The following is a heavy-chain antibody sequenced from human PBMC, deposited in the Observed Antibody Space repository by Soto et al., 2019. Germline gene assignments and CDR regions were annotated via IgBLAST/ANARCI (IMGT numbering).Heavy chain of an antibody. D-gene: IGHD2-15*01. Sequence: ASVKVSCKDSGYTFTIYGISWVRQAPGQGLEWMGWISAYNGNTNYAQKLQGRVTMTTDTSTSTAYMELRSLRSDDTAVYYCARDLPDIVVVVAATNLGYWGQGTLVTVSS. V-gene: IGHV1-18*01. CDR1: GYTFTIYG. CDR2: ISAYNGNT. J-gene: IGHJ4*02. CDR3: ARDLPDIVVVVAATNLGY.